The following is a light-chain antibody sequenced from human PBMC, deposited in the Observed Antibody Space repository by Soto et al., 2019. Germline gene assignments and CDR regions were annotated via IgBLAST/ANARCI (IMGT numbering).Light chain of an antibody. CDR2: DVS. CDR3: QQYSYYST. Sequence: DIQMTQSPSTLSSSLGDRVTITCRASQSLNGRLAWYQQRPGHAPNLLIYDVSTLKTGVPSRFSGAGSETELPLTISGRQPDYFAYYYCQQYSYYSTFGPGPKLEIK. V-gene: IGKV1-5*01. J-gene: IGKJ1*01. CDR1: QSLNGR.